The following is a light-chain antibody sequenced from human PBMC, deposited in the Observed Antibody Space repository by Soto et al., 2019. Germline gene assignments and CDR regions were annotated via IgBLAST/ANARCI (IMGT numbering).Light chain of an antibody. CDR1: TSNIGAGFD. V-gene: IGLV1-40*01. Sequence: QSVLTQPPSVSGAPGQRITISCTGSTSNIGAGFDVHWYQQLPGTAPKLLIYANKNRPSGVPDRFSGSKSGTSASLAITGLQAEDAADYYCQSYDNSLSGVVFGGGTKLTVL. J-gene: IGLJ3*02. CDR3: QSYDNSLSGVV. CDR2: ANK.